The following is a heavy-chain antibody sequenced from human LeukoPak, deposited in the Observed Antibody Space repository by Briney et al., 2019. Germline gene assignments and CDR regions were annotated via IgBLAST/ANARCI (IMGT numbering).Heavy chain of an antibody. Sequence: SETLSLTCTVSGGSISSYYWSWIRQPPGKGLEWIGYIYYSGSTNYNPSLKSRVTISVDTSKNQFSLKLSSVTAADTAVYYCARGGSYGSYYYYYGMDVWGQGTTVTVPS. CDR3: ARGGSYGSYYYYYGMDV. V-gene: IGHV4-59*01. J-gene: IGHJ6*02. CDR2: IYYSGST. D-gene: IGHD5-18*01. CDR1: GGSISSYY.